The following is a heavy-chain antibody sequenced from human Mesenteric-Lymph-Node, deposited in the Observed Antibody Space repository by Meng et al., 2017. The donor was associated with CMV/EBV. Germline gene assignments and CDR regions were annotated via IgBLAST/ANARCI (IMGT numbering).Heavy chain of an antibody. CDR1: GFTFSKYS. J-gene: IGHJ3*01. CDR2: IKTKTHGETI. CDR3: ATETFDL. Sequence: GESLKISCAASGFTFSKYSMNRVRQTPEKGLEWVGLIKTKTHGETINYAAPVKGRFTISREDSKSTLYLQMNSLKTEDTAIYYCATETFDLWGQGTMVTVSS. V-gene: IGHV3-15*01.